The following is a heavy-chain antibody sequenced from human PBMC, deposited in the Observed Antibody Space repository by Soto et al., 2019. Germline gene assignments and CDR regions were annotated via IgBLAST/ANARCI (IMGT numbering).Heavy chain of an antibody. J-gene: IGHJ6*02. V-gene: IGHV1-69*13. D-gene: IGHD2-15*01. CDR3: ARPAYCSGGSCYHSHYYYGMDV. CDR2: IIPIFGTA. CDR1: GGTFSSYA. Sequence: ASVKVSCKASGGTFSSYAISWVRQAPGQGPEWMGGIIPIFGTANYAQKFQGRVTITADESTSTAYMELSSLRSEDTAVYYCARPAYCSGGSCYHSHYYYGMDVWGQGTTVTVSS.